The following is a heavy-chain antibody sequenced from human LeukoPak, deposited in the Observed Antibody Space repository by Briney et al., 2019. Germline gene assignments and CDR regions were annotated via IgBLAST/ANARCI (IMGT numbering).Heavy chain of an antibody. CDR1: GYTFTSYH. CDR2: INPSGGST. D-gene: IGHD3-10*01. J-gene: IGHJ4*02. V-gene: IGHV1-46*01. Sequence: ASVKVSCKASGYTFTSYHMHWVRQAPGQGLEWMGIINPSGGSTNYAQRFRGRVTMARDMSTGTVYMELSSLTSDDTAVYYCARDLDYYGSGSPGDWGQGTLVTVSS. CDR3: ARDLDYYGSGSPGD.